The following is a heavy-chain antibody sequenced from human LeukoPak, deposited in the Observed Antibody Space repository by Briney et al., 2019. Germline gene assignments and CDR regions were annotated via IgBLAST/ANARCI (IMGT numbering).Heavy chain of an antibody. CDR3: AGNRYGDYGEYYFDY. CDR2: INPNSGGT. D-gene: IGHD4-17*01. CDR1: GYTFTGYY. J-gene: IGHJ4*02. Sequence: ASVKVSCKASGYTFTGYYMHWVRQAPGQGLEWMGWINPNSGGTNYAQKFQGRVTMTRDTSISTAYMELSRLRSDDTAVYYCAGNRYGDYGEYYFDYWGQGTLVTVSS. V-gene: IGHV1-2*02.